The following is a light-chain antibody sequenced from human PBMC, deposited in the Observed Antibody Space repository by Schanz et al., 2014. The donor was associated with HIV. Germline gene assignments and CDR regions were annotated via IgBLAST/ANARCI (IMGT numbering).Light chain of an antibody. CDR1: SSSVGASNL. J-gene: IGLJ2*01. CDR2: EAT. V-gene: IGLV2-23*01. Sequence: QSVLTQPASVSGSPGQSITISCTGTSSSVGASNLVSWYQHHPGKAPKLIIYEATRRPSGVSDRFSGSKSDNTASLTISGLQADDEADYYCCSYAGSYPVVFGGGTKLTVL. CDR3: CSYAGSYPVV.